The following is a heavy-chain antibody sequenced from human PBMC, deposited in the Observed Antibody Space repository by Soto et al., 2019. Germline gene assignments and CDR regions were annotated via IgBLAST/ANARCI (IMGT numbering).Heavy chain of an antibody. CDR2: IYSNGDT. D-gene: IGHD6-6*01. V-gene: IGHV4-31*03. CDR1: SDSMNSGGYY. J-gene: IGHJ6*02. Sequence: LSLTCSVSSDSMNSGGYYWSWIRQHPGKGLEWIGYIYSNGDTYYNPSLKSRVTISVDTSKNQFSLNLTSVTAADTAVYYCARRGGSSSGYYYYGMDVWGQGTTVTVSS. CDR3: ARRGGSSSGYYYYGMDV.